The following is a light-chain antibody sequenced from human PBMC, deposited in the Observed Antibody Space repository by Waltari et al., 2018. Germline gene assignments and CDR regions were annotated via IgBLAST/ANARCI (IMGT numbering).Light chain of an antibody. V-gene: IGLV2-8*01. J-gene: IGLJ2*01. Sequence: ALAQPPSRAGSTGQSVTISCTGTSGGLGGCNYVSWYQHHPVKVPKVMIYDVSKRPSGVSDRFSGSKSGNTASLTISGLQAEDEADYYCSSYAGSNTFLFGGGTRLTVL. CDR3: SSYAGSNTFL. CDR2: DVS. CDR1: SGGLGGCNY.